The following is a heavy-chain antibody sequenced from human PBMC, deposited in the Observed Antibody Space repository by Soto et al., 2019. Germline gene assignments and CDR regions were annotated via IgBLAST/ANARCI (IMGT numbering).Heavy chain of an antibody. J-gene: IGHJ4*02. CDR3: ARARTVVTSPLDY. Sequence: GSVKGACKAYGHTIKSDYMHWVRQAPGQGLEWMGIINPSGGSTSYAQKYQGRVTMTRDTSTSTVYMKLSSLRSEDPAVHYWARARTVVTSPLDYWRQRTLVTVSS. D-gene: IGHD2-15*01. V-gene: IGHV1-46*02. CDR1: GHTIKSDY. CDR2: INPSGGST.